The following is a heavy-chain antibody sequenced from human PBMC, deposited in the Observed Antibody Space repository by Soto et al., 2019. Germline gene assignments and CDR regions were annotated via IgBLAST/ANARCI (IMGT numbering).Heavy chain of an antibody. J-gene: IGHJ4*02. Sequence: QVQLVESGGGVVQPGRSLILSCAASGFTFSNYALHWVRQAPGKGLEWVAVTSYDETKKFYADSAKGRFTISRDNPKNTLYLQLTNLRPEDTALYYCARDTRRIAIRGVGTFDYWGQGTLVTVSS. V-gene: IGHV3-30-3*01. CDR2: TSYDETKK. CDR1: GFTFSNYA. CDR3: ARDTRRIAIRGVGTFDY. D-gene: IGHD3-3*01.